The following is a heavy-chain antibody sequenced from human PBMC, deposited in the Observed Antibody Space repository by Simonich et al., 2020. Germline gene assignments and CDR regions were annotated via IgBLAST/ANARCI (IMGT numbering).Heavy chain of an antibody. D-gene: IGHD7-27*01. J-gene: IGHJ6*03. CDR2: INPNSGGT. CDR1: GYTFTGYY. Sequence: QVQLVQSGAEVKKPGASVKVSCKASGYTFTGYYMHWVRQAPGQGLGWRGGINPNSGGTNYAQKFQGRGTMTRDTSISTAYMELSRLRSDDTAVYYCARGALTGDYYYMDVWGKGTTVTVSS. CDR3: ARGALTGDYYYMDV. V-gene: IGHV1-2*02.